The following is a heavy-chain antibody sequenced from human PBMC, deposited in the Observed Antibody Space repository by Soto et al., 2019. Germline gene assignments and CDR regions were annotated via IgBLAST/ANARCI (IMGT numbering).Heavy chain of an antibody. J-gene: IGHJ4*02. Sequence: TSETLSLTCTVSGGSISNYYWSWIRQPPGKGLEWIGYIYYSGSTNYNPSLKSRVTISVDTSKNQFSLKLSSVTAADTAVYYCARRYGGTFDYWGQGTLVTVSS. V-gene: IGHV4-59*08. CDR1: GGSISNYY. D-gene: IGHD2-15*01. CDR3: ARRYGGTFDY. CDR2: IYYSGST.